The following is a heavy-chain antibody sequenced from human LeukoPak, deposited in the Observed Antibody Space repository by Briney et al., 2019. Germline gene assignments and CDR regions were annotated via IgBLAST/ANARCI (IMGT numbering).Heavy chain of an antibody. CDR3: ARQNDFRLDY. J-gene: IGHJ4*02. CDR1: GYTFSSYW. V-gene: IGHV5-51*01. CDR2: IYPGDSDT. Sequence: GESLKISCQGSGYTFSSYWIGWVRQMPGKCLEWMGIIYPGDSDTRYSPSLQGQVTISVDTSIGTAYLQWSSLKASDTAIYYCARQNDFRLDYWGQGTLVTVSS. D-gene: IGHD3-3*01.